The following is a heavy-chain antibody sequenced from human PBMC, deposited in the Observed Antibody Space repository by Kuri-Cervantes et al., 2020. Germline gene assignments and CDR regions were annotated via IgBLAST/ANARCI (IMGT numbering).Heavy chain of an antibody. V-gene: IGHV3-30*18. CDR1: GFTFSSNG. Sequence: GGSLRLSCAASGFTFSSNGMHWVRQAPGKGLEWVAVISYDGSNKYYADSVKGRFTISRDNSKNTLYLQMNSLRAEDTAVYYCAKDGYPDDYGDYSWPNYWGQGTLVTVSS. J-gene: IGHJ4*02. CDR3: AKDGYPDDYGDYSWPNY. D-gene: IGHD4-17*01. CDR2: ISYDGSNK.